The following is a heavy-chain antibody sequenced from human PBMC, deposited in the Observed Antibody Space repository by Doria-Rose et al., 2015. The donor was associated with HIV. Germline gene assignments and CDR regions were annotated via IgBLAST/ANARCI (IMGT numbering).Heavy chain of an antibody. Sequence: VQLVESGAEVKKPGASVKVSCRASGYTFSTDAFSWVRQVPGQGLEWMGWISAYNGNTDYAQKLQGRVTMTTDTSTSTAYMELRSLRSDDTAVYYCARDVGRMDVWGQGTTVTVSS. CDR3: ARDVGRMDV. CDR1: GYTFSTDA. D-gene: IGHD3-10*01. V-gene: IGHV1-18*01. J-gene: IGHJ6*02. CDR2: ISAYNGNT.